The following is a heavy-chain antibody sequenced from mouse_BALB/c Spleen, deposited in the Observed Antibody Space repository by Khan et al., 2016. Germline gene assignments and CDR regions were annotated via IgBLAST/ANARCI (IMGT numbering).Heavy chain of an antibody. J-gene: IGHJ2*01. V-gene: IGHV1-4*01. D-gene: IGHD2-1*01. CDR2: INPSNGYT. Sequence: QVQLQQSGAELARPGASVKMSCKASGYTFTIYTMHWVKQRPGQGLEWIGYINPSNGYTNYNQKLKDKTTLTADKSSSTAYMQLSSLTCEDSAVYCCASSRRMGGNYLFDYWGQGTTLTVSS. CDR3: ASSRRMGGNYLFDY. CDR1: GYTFTIYT.